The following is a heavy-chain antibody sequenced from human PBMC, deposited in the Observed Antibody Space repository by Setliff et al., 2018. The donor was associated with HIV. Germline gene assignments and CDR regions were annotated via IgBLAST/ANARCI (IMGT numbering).Heavy chain of an antibody. J-gene: IGHJ3*02. CDR2: IKEDGSEQ. CDR1: GFSISDFW. Sequence: PGGSLRLSCAASGFSISDFWMSWVRQAPGKGLEWVANIKEDGSEQYYMDSVKGRFTISRDNAKNSLYLQMNSLRAEDTALYYCASLGAFDIWGQGTMVTVSS. V-gene: IGHV3-7*02. CDR3: ASLGAFDI.